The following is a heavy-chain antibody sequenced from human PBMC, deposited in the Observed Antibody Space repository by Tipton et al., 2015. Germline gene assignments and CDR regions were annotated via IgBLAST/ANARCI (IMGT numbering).Heavy chain of an antibody. CDR2: IYTSGTT. V-gene: IGHV4-4*07. J-gene: IGHJ6*02. Sequence: TLSLTCTVSGASMSSSYWRWIRQPAGKGLEWIGRIYTSGTTMYNPSLKSRVTMSVDTSKTQFSRKVTSVTAADTAVYYCAREPLMLGGLRYAMDVWGQGTTVTVSS. D-gene: IGHD3-16*01. CDR3: AREPLMLGGLRYAMDV. CDR1: GASMSSSY.